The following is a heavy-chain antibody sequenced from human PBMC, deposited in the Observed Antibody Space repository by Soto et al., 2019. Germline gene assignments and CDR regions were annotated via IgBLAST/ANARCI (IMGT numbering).Heavy chain of an antibody. CDR1: GGSFSGYY. V-gene: IGHV4-34*01. CDR3: ARRAMADFDY. D-gene: IGHD5-18*01. CDR2: INHSGST. Sequence: SETLSLTCAVYGGSFSGYYWSWIRQPPGKGLEWIGEINHSGSTNYNPSLKSRVTISVDTSKNQFSLKLSSVTAADTAVYYCARRAMADFDYWGQGTLVTVS. J-gene: IGHJ4*02.